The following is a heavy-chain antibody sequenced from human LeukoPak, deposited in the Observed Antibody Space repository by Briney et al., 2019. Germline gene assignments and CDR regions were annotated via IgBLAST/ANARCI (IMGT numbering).Heavy chain of an antibody. Sequence: SETLSLTCTVSGGSISSSSYYWGWIRQPPGKGLEWIGSLYYSGSTYYNPSLKSRVTIAVDTSKNQFSLKLSSVTAADTAVYYCARSVVSGGYFDYWGQGTLVTVSS. CDR2: LYYSGST. CDR1: GGSISSSSYY. D-gene: IGHD3-10*01. V-gene: IGHV4-39*01. J-gene: IGHJ4*02. CDR3: ARSVVSGGYFDY.